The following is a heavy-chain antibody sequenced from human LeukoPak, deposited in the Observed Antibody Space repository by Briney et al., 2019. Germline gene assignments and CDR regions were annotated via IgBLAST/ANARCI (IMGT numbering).Heavy chain of an antibody. D-gene: IGHD2-15*01. J-gene: IGHJ6*02. Sequence: QSGGSLRLSCAASGFTFSSYGMHWVRQAPGKGLEWVAVIWYDGSNKYYADSVKGRFTISRDNSKNTLYLQMNSLRAEDTAVYYCARSIVVVVAATPEGMDVWGQGTTVTVSS. CDR1: GFTFSSYG. CDR3: ARSIVVVVAATPEGMDV. V-gene: IGHV3-33*01. CDR2: IWYDGSNK.